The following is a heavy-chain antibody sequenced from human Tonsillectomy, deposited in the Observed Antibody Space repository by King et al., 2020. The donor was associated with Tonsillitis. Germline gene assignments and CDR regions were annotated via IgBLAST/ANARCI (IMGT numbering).Heavy chain of an antibody. CDR3: AKGGRWLQDYYFDY. D-gene: IGHD5-24*01. Sequence: VQLVESGGGLVQPGGSLRLSCAASGFTFSNYAMSWVRQAPGKGLEWVSAISDSGGSTHYADSVKGRFTISRDNSKNTLYLEMNSLRAEDTAVYYCAKGGRWLQDYYFDYWGRGTLVTVSS. V-gene: IGHV3-23*04. CDR1: GFTFSNYA. CDR2: ISDSGGST. J-gene: IGHJ4*02.